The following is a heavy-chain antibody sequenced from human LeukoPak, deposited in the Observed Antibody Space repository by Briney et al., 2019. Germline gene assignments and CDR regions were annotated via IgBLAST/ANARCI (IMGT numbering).Heavy chain of an antibody. Sequence: GRSLRLSLPASVFTFDHYAMHSVRQTPAKGLERVSGISSNRGSIGYADSVKGRFTLSPDKPENTQYLQMNSLIAEDTALYYCTRAPGPGYSYGYDYVDYWGQGTLATVSA. V-gene: IGHV3-9*01. CDR3: TRAPGPGYSYGYDYVDY. D-gene: IGHD5-18*01. CDR1: VFTFDHYA. CDR2: ISSNRGSI. J-gene: IGHJ4*01.